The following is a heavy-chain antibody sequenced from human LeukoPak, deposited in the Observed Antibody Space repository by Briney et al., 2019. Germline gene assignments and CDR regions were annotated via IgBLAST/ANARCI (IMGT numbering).Heavy chain of an antibody. CDR2: MSASGDRI. Sequence: GGSLRLSCVGSGXTFSTQAMSWVRQAPGKGLEWVLTMSASGDRIHYADCVRGRFTISRDNSKNTVYLQMSSLSAEDTAIYYCARLQWDLPISWGYFDHWGQGTLVSVSS. CDR1: GXTFSTQA. J-gene: IGHJ4*02. CDR3: ARLQWDLPISWGYFDH. D-gene: IGHD2-2*01. V-gene: IGHV3-23*01.